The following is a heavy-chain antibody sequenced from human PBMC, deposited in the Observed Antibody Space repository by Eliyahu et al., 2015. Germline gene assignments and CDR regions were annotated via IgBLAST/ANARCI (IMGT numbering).Heavy chain of an antibody. CDR2: IIPIFGTA. Sequence: QVQLVQSGAEVKKPGSSVXVXCKASGGTFSSXAIXXVRQAPGQGLEWXGGIIPIFGTANYAQKFQGRVTITADESTSTAYMELSSLRSEDTAVYYCAREGIEGDYGGWGQGTLVTVSS. CDR1: GGTFSSXA. D-gene: IGHD4-23*01. V-gene: IGHV1-69*01. CDR3: AREGIEGDYGG. J-gene: IGHJ4*02.